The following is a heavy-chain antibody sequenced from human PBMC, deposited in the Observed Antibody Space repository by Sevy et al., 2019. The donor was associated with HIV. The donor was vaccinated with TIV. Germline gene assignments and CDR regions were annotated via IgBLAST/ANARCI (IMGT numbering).Heavy chain of an antibody. CDR2: IWYDGSSK. D-gene: IGHD3-10*01. Sequence: GGSLRLSCAASGFTFSSYGMHWVRQAPGKGLEWVALIWYDGSSKYYADSVKGRFTISRDNSKNTLYLQMNSLRAEDTAVYYCARDLRADILLLWFGEIDYWGQGTLVTVSS. J-gene: IGHJ4*02. CDR3: ARDLRADILLLWFGEIDY. CDR1: GFTFSSYG. V-gene: IGHV3-30*02.